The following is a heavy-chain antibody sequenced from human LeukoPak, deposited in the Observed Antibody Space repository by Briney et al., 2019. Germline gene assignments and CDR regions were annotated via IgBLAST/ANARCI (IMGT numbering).Heavy chain of an antibody. D-gene: IGHD1-26*01. CDR1: GGTFSSYA. V-gene: IGHV1-69*04. J-gene: IGHJ3*02. Sequence: SVKVSCKASGGTFSSYAISWVRQAPGQGLEWMGRIIPILGIANYAQKFQGRVTITADKSTSTAYMELSSLRSEDTAVYYCARGLVGATLAFDIWGQGTMVTVSS. CDR3: ARGLVGATLAFDI. CDR2: IIPILGIA.